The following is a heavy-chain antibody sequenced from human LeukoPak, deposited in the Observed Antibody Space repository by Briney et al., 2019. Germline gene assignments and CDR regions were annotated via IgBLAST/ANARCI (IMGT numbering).Heavy chain of an antibody. CDR2: LYTNGNT. CDR3: ARDMGGVTMVRGVSVPMKNNWSDP. D-gene: IGHD3-10*01. CDR1: GGAITSGNYY. V-gene: IGHV4-61*02. J-gene: IGHJ5*02. Sequence: PSETLSLTCTVSGGAITSGNYYWGWLRQPAGKGLERIGRLYTNGNTDYSPSLKSRVTISLDTYNNQFSLKLTSVTAADTAVYFCARDMGGVTMVRGVSVPMKNNWSDPWGQGRQVIVSS.